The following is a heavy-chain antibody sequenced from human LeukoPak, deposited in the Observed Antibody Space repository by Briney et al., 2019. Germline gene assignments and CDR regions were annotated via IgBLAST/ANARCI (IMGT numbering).Heavy chain of an antibody. CDR3: ARVPDCSGGSCYSYYFDY. CDR2: IYHSGST. CDR1: GGSISSGGYS. V-gene: IGHV4-30-2*01. J-gene: IGHJ4*02. D-gene: IGHD2-15*01. Sequence: SSQTLSLTCAVSGGSISSGGYSWSWIRQPPGKGLEWIGYIYHSGSTYYNPSLKSRVTISVVRSKNQFSLKLSSVTAADTAVYYCARVPDCSGGSCYSYYFDYWGQGTLVTVSS.